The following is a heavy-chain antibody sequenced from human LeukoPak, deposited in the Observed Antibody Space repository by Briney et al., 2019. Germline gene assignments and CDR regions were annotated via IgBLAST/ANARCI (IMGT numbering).Heavy chain of an antibody. Sequence: SETLSLTCAVYGGSFSGYYWSWIRQPPGKGLEWIGYIYYSGNTNYNPSLKSRVSISVDTSKNQFSLKLSSVTAADTAVYYCARDSGGAGHDYWGQGTLVTVSS. J-gene: IGHJ4*02. V-gene: IGHV4-59*01. D-gene: IGHD2-15*01. CDR3: ARDSGGAGHDY. CDR1: GGSFSGYY. CDR2: IYYSGNT.